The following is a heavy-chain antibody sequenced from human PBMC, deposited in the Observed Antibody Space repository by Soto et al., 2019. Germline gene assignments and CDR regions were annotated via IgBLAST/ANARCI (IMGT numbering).Heavy chain of an antibody. CDR2: IYYSGTT. CDR3: ARGRGYSYGPYYFDY. J-gene: IGHJ4*02. V-gene: IGHV4-31*03. Sequence: KASETLSLTCTVSGGSISSEGYYWSWFRQLPGKGLEWIGDIYYSGTTYHNPSLRSRLTISGDASKNQFSLKLSSVTDADTALYYCARGRGYSYGPYYFDYWGQGTLVTV. CDR1: GGSISSEGYY. D-gene: IGHD5-18*01.